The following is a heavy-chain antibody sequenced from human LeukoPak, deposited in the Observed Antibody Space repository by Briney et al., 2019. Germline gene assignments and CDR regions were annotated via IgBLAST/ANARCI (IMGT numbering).Heavy chain of an antibody. CDR1: GFTFSSYA. J-gene: IGHJ4*02. Sequence: GGSLRLSCAASGFTFSSYAMRWVRQAPGQGLEWVSAISGSGGSTYYAHSVKGRFTISRDNSKNTLYLQMNSLRAEDTAVYYCAGGDTAMASWGQGTLVTVSS. D-gene: IGHD5-18*01. V-gene: IGHV3-23*01. CDR2: ISGSGGST. CDR3: AGGDTAMAS.